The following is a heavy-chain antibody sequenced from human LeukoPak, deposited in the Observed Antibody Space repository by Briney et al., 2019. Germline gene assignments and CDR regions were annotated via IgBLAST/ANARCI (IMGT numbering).Heavy chain of an antibody. V-gene: IGHV4-61*01. CDR2: IYYSGST. D-gene: IGHD3-16*02. CDR3: ARGGRIGFDP. J-gene: IGHJ5*02. CDR1: GASISSESYY. Sequence: PSETLSLTCTVAGASISSESYYWSWIRQPPGKGLEWIGYIYYSGSTNYNPSLKSRVTISVDTSKNQFSLKLSSVTAADTAVYYCARGGRIGFDPWGQGTLVTVSS.